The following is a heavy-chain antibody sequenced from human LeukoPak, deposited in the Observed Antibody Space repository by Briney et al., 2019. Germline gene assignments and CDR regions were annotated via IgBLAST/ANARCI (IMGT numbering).Heavy chain of an antibody. Sequence: LPGGSLRLSCVASGFTFRSYWMHWVRQAPGKGLEWVSRINGDGRSTSYADFVRGRFTISRDNAKNTLYLQVNSLRAEDTAAYYCARDQLYCSGGYCHFDSWGQGILVTVSS. CDR3: ARDQLYCSGGYCHFDS. V-gene: IGHV3-74*01. D-gene: IGHD2-15*01. J-gene: IGHJ4*02. CDR2: INGDGRST. CDR1: GFTFRSYW.